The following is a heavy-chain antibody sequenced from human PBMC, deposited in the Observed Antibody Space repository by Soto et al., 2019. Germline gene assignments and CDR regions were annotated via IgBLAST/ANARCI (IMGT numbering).Heavy chain of an antibody. D-gene: IGHD3-3*01. CDR2: IYYSGST. J-gene: IGHJ6*02. Sequence: SETLSLTCTGSGGSISSSSYYWGWIRQPPGKGLEWIGSIYYSGSTYYNPSLKSRVTISVDTSKNQFSLKLSSVTAADTAVYYCASNYEGYYYYYGMDVWGQGTTVTVSS. CDR3: ASNYEGYYYYYGMDV. CDR1: GGSISSSSYY. V-gene: IGHV4-39*01.